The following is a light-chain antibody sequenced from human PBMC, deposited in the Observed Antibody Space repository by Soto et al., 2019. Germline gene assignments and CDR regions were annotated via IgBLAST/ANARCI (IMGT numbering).Light chain of an antibody. J-gene: IGKJ4*01. Sequence: EIVLTQSPCTLSLSPGERATLSCRATQSVSSNYLACYQQKPGQAPRPLIYGSSSRATGTPDRFSGSGSGTDFTLTISRLEPEDFAVYYCQQYGSSPRTFGEGTKVEIK. CDR2: GSS. V-gene: IGKV3-20*01. CDR1: QSVSSNY. CDR3: QQYGSSPRT.